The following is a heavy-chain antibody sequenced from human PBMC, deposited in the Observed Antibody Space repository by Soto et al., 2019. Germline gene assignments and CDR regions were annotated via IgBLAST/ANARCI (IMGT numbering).Heavy chain of an antibody. D-gene: IGHD2-15*01. CDR3: ARVSLISRVFDY. J-gene: IGHJ4*02. CDR1: GFSFSGYS. V-gene: IGHV3-48*01. CDR2: LSKSSTTI. Sequence: EVQLVESGGGLVRPGGSLRLSCEGSGFSFSGYSMNWVRQAPGKGLEWVSYLSKSSTTIYYADSVKGRFTITRDNARNSLYLQMNSLRAEDTAEYYCARVSLISRVFDYWGQGSLVTVSS.